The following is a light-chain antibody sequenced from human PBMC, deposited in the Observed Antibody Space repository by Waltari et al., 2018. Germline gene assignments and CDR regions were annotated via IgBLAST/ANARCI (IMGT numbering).Light chain of an antibody. Sequence: EIVLTQSPGTESLSPGEGVTLSCRASQSVGSSSLALYQQKPGQAPRLVIYRASRRATGIPDRFSGSGSGTDFSLTISRLEPEDFAVYYCQQHGTLPATFGQGTKVEIK. J-gene: IGKJ1*01. V-gene: IGKV3-20*01. CDR2: RAS. CDR3: QQHGTLPAT. CDR1: QSVGSSS.